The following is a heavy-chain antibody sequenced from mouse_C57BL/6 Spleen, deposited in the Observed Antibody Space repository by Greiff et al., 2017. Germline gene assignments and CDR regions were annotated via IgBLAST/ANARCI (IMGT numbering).Heavy chain of an antibody. CDR2: INPNYGTT. CDR1: GYSFTDYN. V-gene: IGHV1-39*01. Sequence: EVKLMESGPELVKPGASVKISCKASGYSFTDYNMNWVKQSNGKSLEWIGVINPNYGTTSYNQKFKGKATLTVDQSSSTAYMQLNSLTSEDSAVYYCARSNYYGSTHYAMDYWGQGTSVTVSS. J-gene: IGHJ4*01. D-gene: IGHD1-1*01. CDR3: ARSNYYGSTHYAMDY.